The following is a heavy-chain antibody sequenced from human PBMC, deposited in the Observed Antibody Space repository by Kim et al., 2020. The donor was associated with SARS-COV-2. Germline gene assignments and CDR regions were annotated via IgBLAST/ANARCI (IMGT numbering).Heavy chain of an antibody. V-gene: IGHV3-23*01. D-gene: IGHD3-3*01. CDR3: ASHSHSITIFGVVNVERPDYDAFDI. CDR1: GFTFSSYA. Sequence: GGSLRLSCAASGFTFSSYAMSWVRQAPGKGLEWVSAISGSGGSTYYADSVKGRFTISRDNSKNTLYLQMNSLRAEDTAVYYCASHSHSITIFGVVNVERPDYDAFDIWGQGTMVTVSS. J-gene: IGHJ3*02. CDR2: ISGSGGST.